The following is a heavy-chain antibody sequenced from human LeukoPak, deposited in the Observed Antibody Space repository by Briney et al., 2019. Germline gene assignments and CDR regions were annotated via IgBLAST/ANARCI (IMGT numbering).Heavy chain of an antibody. J-gene: IGHJ5*02. V-gene: IGHV3-23*01. Sequence: PGGSLRLSCAASGFTSSSYAMSWVRQAPGKGLEWVSAISGSGGSTYYADSVKGRFTISRDNSKNTLYLQMNSLRAEDTAVYYCAKDTDYYGSGSYSDPWGQGTLVTVSS. CDR3: AKDTDYYGSGSYSDP. D-gene: IGHD3-10*01. CDR2: ISGSGGST. CDR1: GFTSSSYA.